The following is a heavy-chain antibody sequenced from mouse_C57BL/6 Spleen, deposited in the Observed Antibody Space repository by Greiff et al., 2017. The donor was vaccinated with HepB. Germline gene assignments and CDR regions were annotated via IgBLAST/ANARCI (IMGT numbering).Heavy chain of an antibody. CDR3: ARQGRAVDY. Sequence: QVQLQQSGAELVRPGASVKLSCKASGYTFTDYYINWVKQRPGQGLEWIARIYPGSGNTYYNEKFKGKATLTAEKSSSTAYMQLSSLTSEDSAVYFCARQGRAVDYWGQGTSVTVSS. CDR2: IYPGSGNT. V-gene: IGHV1-76*01. CDR1: GYTFTDYY. J-gene: IGHJ4*01.